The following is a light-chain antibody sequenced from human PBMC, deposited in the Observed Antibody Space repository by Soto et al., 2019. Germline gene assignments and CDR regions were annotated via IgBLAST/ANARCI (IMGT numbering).Light chain of an antibody. J-gene: IGKJ3*01. CDR3: QQRSNWPPVFT. V-gene: IGKV3-11*01. CDR2: VAS. CDR1: QSVSSY. Sequence: EIVLTQSPATLSLSPGERATLSCRASQSVSSYLAWYQQKPGQAPRLLIYVASSRATGIPARFSGSGSGTDFTLTISSLEPEDFAVYYCQQRSNWPPVFTFGPGTKVDSK.